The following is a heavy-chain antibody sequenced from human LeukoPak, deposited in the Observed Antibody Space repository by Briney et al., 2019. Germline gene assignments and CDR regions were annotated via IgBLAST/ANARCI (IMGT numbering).Heavy chain of an antibody. V-gene: IGHV4-59*01. J-gene: IGHJ5*02. Sequence: PSETLSLTCSVSGASISSFYWSWIRQPPGKGLEWIGYIYYSGSTNYNPSLKSRVTISVDTSKNQFSLKLSSVTAADTAVYYCASTPSYLPYCSAGSCYSDWFDPWGQGTLVTVSS. D-gene: IGHD2-15*01. CDR1: GASISSFY. CDR3: ASTPSYLPYCSAGSCYSDWFDP. CDR2: IYYSGST.